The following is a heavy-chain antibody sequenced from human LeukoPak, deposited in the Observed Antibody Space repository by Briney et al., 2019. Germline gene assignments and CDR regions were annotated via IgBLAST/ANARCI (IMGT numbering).Heavy chain of an antibody. V-gene: IGHV4-39*07. CDR2: IYYGGST. J-gene: IGHJ5*02. Sequence: SETLSLTCTVSGGSISSSSYYWGWIRQPPGKGLEWIGSIYYGGSTYYNPSLKSRVTISVDTSKNQFSLKLSSVTAADTAVYYCARDSRYESSSAYNWFDPWGQGTLVTVSS. CDR3: ARDSRYESSSAYNWFDP. D-gene: IGHD6-6*01. CDR1: GGSISSSSYY.